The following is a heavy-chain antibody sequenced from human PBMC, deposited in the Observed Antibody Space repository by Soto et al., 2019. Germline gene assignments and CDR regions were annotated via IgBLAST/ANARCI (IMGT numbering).Heavy chain of an antibody. Sequence: ASVKVSCKASGNTFTNYDINWVRQATGQGLEWMGWINPNSGNTGYAQKFQGRFTISRDNSKNTLYLQKNSLRAEDTAVYYCASKGLDVWGQGTTVTVS. V-gene: IGHV1-8*01. CDR3: ASKGLDV. CDR2: INPNSGNT. J-gene: IGHJ6*02. CDR1: GNTFTNYD.